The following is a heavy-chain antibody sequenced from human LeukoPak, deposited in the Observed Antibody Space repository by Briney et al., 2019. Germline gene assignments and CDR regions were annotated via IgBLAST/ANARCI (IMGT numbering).Heavy chain of an antibody. CDR2: IYTSGST. CDR3: ARSDPKRGSSSTQFDY. D-gene: IGHD6-6*01. CDR1: GGSISSGGYY. V-gene: IGHV4-61*02. Sequence: SQTLSLTCTVSGGSISSGGYYWSWIRQPAGKGLEWIGRIYTSGSTNYNPSLKSRVTMSVDTSKNQFSLKLSSVTAADTAVYYCARSDPKRGSSSTQFDYWGQGTLVTVSS. J-gene: IGHJ4*02.